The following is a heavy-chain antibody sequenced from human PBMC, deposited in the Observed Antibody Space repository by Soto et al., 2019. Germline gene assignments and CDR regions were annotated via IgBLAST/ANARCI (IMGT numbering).Heavy chain of an antibody. CDR3: TKFLGYCSSTSCWGKPRGWFDP. D-gene: IGHD2-2*01. Sequence: GGSLRLSCAASGFTFSSYAMSWVRQAPGKGLEWVSAISGSGGSTYYADSVKGRFTISRDNSKNTLYLQMNSLRAEDTAVYYCTKFLGYCSSTSCWGKPRGWFDPWGQGTLVTVSS. V-gene: IGHV3-23*01. CDR2: ISGSGGST. J-gene: IGHJ5*02. CDR1: GFTFSSYA.